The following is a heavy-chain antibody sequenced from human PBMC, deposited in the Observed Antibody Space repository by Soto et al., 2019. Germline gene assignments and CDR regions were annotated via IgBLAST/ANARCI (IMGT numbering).Heavy chain of an antibody. V-gene: IGHV1-69*06. CDR2: IIPIFATA. D-gene: IGHD6-13*01. CDR1: GDTFSSNS. CDR3: ARARIAVAAYWYFDL. J-gene: IGHJ2*01. Sequence: QEQLVQSGAEVKKPGSSVKVSCKVSGDTFSSNSISWVRQAPGQGLEWMGGIIPIFATADYAQKFQGRVTITAYKPTSTAYMELSRLRSEYTAVYYCARARIAVAAYWYFDLWGRGTLVTVSS.